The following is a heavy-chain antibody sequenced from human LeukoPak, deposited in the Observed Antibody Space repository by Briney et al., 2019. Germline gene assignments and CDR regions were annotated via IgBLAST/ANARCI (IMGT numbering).Heavy chain of an antibody. Sequence: PPVALSLTCTVSGGSISSYYWSWVRQPPGKGLEWIGYIYYSGSNNYNPSLKSRVTISVDTSKNQFSLKLSSVTAADTAVYYCARSIIATRSKFDYWGQGNLVTVS. J-gene: IGHJ4*02. CDR1: GGSISSYY. CDR3: ARSIIATRSKFDY. V-gene: IGHV4-59*08. CDR2: IYYSGSN. D-gene: IGHD1/OR15-1a*01.